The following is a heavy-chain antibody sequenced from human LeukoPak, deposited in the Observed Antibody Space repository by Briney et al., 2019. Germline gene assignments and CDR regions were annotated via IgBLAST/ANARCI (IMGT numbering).Heavy chain of an antibody. Sequence: SETLSLTCTVSGGSISSYYWSWFRQPPGKGLEWIGYIYDSGNTDYNPSLKSRLTISVDTSKNQFSLTLSSATAADTAVYYCAGRGQRYFRDWGQGTLVTVSS. V-gene: IGHV4-59*08. D-gene: IGHD3-9*01. CDR1: GGSISSYY. J-gene: IGHJ1*01. CDR2: IYDSGNT. CDR3: AGRGQRYFRD.